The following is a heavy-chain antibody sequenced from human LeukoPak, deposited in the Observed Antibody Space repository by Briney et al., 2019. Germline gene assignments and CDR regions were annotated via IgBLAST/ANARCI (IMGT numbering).Heavy chain of an antibody. CDR1: GFTFSSYS. V-gene: IGHV3-74*01. Sequence: GGSQRLSCAASGFTFSSYSMNWVRQAPGTGLVWVSLINSDGSSTNYADSVKGRLTISRDNAKNTLYLQMNSLRAEDTAVYYCATDVPAVTVFGYWGQGTLVLVTS. CDR2: INSDGSST. D-gene: IGHD2-2*01. J-gene: IGHJ4*02. CDR3: ATDVPAVTVFGY.